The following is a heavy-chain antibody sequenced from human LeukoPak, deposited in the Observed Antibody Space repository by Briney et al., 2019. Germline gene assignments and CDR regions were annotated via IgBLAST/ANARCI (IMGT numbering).Heavy chain of an antibody. CDR2: IYYSGST. D-gene: IGHD4-17*01. J-gene: IGHJ5*02. CDR1: GGSISSGGYY. Sequence: PSQTLSLTCTVSGGSISSGGYYWSWIRQHPGKGLEWIGYIYYSGSTYYNPSLKSRVTISVDTSKNQSSLKLSSVTAADTAVYYCARGSDYYGDYVPTPDNWFDPWGQGTLVTVSS. V-gene: IGHV4-31*03. CDR3: ARGSDYYGDYVPTPDNWFDP.